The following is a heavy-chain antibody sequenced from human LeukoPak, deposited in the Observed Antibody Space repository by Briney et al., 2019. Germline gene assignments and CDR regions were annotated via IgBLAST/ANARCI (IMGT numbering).Heavy chain of an antibody. CDR3: AKNSYYYGSGSYTFDY. V-gene: IGHV3-23*01. D-gene: IGHD3-10*01. Sequence: GGSLRLSCAAAGFTFSSYAMSWVRQAPGKGLEWVSAISGSGGSTYYADSVKGRFTISRDNSKNTLYLQMNSLRAEDTAVYYSAKNSYYYGSGSYTFDYWGQGTLVTVSS. CDR1: GFTFSSYA. J-gene: IGHJ4*02. CDR2: ISGSGGST.